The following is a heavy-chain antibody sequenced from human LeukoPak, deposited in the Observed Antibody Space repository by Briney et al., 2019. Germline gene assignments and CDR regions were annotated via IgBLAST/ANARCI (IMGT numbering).Heavy chain of an antibody. D-gene: IGHD6-19*01. Sequence: GGSLRLSCAASGFTVSSNYMSWVRQAPGKGLEGVSVIYSGGSTYYADSVKGSFTISRDNSKNTLYLQMNSLRAEDTAVYYCARDRRGYSSGWYYSDYWGQGTLVTVSS. CDR3: ARDRRGYSSGWYYSDY. V-gene: IGHV3-66*01. CDR2: IYSGGST. CDR1: GFTVSSNY. J-gene: IGHJ4*02.